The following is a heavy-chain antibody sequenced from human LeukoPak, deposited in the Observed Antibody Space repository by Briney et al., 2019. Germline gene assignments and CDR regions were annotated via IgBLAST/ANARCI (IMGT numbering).Heavy chain of an antibody. CDR3: AKDSRVGYYYDSSGYYFLLADAFDI. D-gene: IGHD3-22*01. CDR2: ISGSGGST. Sequence: GGSLRLSCAASGFTFSSYAMSWVRQPPGKGLEWVSAISGSGGSTYYADSVKGRFTISRDNSKNTLYLQMNSLRAEDTAVYYCAKDSRVGYYYDSSGYYFLLADAFDIWGQGTMVTVSS. J-gene: IGHJ3*02. V-gene: IGHV3-23*01. CDR1: GFTFSSYA.